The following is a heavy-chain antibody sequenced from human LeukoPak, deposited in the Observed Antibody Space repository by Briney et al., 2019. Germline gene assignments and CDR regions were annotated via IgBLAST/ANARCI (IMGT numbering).Heavy chain of an antibody. CDR1: GYTFTGYY. D-gene: IGHD5-18*01. CDR2: INPNSGGT. CDR3: ARDGDTYGYYYYGLDV. Sequence: ASVKVSCKASGYTFTGYYMHWVRQAPGQGLEWMRWINPNSGGTKYAQTFKGRVTMTRDTSISTAYMELSSLGSDDAAVYYCARDGDTYGYYYYGLDVWGQGTTVTVSS. J-gene: IGHJ6*02. V-gene: IGHV1-2*02.